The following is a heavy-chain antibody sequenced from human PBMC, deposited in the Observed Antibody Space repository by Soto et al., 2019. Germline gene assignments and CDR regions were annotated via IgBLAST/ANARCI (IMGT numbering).Heavy chain of an antibody. CDR1: GDSISNSRFY. J-gene: IGHJ5*02. CDR2: IYHTGNA. V-gene: IGHV4-39*01. CDR3: ARDYFDSSDYTTNWFDP. D-gene: IGHD3-22*01. Sequence: SETLSLTCGVSGDSISNSRFYWAWVRQPPGEGLEWIGSIYHTGNAYYNPSLKSRVTISVNTSKNQFSLKVTSVTAADTALYYCARDYFDSSDYTTNWFDPWGQGTLVTVSS.